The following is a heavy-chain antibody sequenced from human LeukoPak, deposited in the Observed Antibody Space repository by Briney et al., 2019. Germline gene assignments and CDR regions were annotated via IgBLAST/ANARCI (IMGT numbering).Heavy chain of an antibody. CDR2: MNPNSGNT. D-gene: IGHD1-1*01. Sequence: ASVKVSCKASGYTFTSYDINWVRQATGQGLEWMGWMNPNSGNTGYAQKFQGRVTMTRNTSISTAYMELRSLRSDDTAVYYCATTSRTELESYYFDYWGQGTLVTVSS. V-gene: IGHV1-8*01. CDR1: GYTFTSYD. CDR3: ATTSRTELESYYFDY. J-gene: IGHJ4*02.